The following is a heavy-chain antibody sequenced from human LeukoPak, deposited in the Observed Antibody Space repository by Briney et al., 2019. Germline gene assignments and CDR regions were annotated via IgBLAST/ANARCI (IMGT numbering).Heavy chain of an antibody. CDR2: ISSSGSTI. CDR3: ARLYDWVSNMDV. V-gene: IGHV3-48*03. D-gene: IGHD3-16*01. Sequence: PGGSLRLSCAASGFTFSSYEMNWVRQAPGKGLEWVSYISSSGSTIYYADSVKGRFTISRDNAKNSLYLQMNSLRAEDTAVYYCARLYDWVSNMDVWGQGTTVTVSS. CDR1: GFTFSSYE. J-gene: IGHJ6*02.